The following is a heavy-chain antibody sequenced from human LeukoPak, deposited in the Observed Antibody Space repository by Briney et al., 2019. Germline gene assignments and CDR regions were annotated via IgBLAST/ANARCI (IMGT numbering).Heavy chain of an antibody. CDR1: GFTFSSYD. D-gene: IGHD2-2*01. V-gene: IGHV3-64*01. CDR3: ARYCSSTSCYCD. CDR2: ISTNGGST. Sequence: GGSLRLSCAASGFTFSSYDMHWVRQAPGKRLEYVSAISTNGGSTDYANSVKGRFTISRDNSKNTLYLQMGSLRAEDMAVYYCARYCSSTSCYCDWGQGTLVTVSS. J-gene: IGHJ4*02.